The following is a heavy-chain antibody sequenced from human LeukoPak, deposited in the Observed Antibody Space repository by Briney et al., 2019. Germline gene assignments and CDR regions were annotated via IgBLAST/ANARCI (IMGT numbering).Heavy chain of an antibody. Sequence: PSQTLSLTCTVSDDSISSGGYYCNWIRQPAGKGLEWIGRIYSSGSTNYNPSLKSRVTISVDTSKNQFSLKLSSVTAADTAVYYCARESDPKRLDYWGQGTLVTVSS. CDR3: ARESDPKRLDY. J-gene: IGHJ4*02. CDR2: IYSSGST. CDR1: DDSISSGGYY. V-gene: IGHV4-61*02.